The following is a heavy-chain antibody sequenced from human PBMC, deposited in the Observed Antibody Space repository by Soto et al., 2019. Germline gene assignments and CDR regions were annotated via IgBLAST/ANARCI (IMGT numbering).Heavy chain of an antibody. D-gene: IGHD2-8*02. J-gene: IGHJ5*02. CDR3: ARTETTGWFDP. Sequence: SETLSLTCTVSGFSIENNQWSWIRQSPGKGLEWIGYIYYSGTTNYNPSLKSRVTISVDTSKNQFSLKLSSVTAADTAVYYCARTETTGWFDPWGQGTLVTV. CDR2: IYYSGTT. V-gene: IGHV4-59*08. CDR1: GFSIENNQ.